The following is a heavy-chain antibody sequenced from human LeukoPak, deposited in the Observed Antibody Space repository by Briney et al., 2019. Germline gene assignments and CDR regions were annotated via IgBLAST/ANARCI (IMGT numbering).Heavy chain of an antibody. CDR3: ARGSYYYGSGSYYLPH. D-gene: IGHD3-10*01. Sequence: SETLSLTCTVSGGSISSDYWSWIRQPPGKGLEWIGYIHYSGSANYNPSLKSRVTISVDTSKNQFSLKLSSVTAADTAVYYCARGSYYYGSGSYYLPHWGQGTLVTVSS. CDR1: GGSISSDY. CDR2: IHYSGSA. V-gene: IGHV4-59*12. J-gene: IGHJ4*02.